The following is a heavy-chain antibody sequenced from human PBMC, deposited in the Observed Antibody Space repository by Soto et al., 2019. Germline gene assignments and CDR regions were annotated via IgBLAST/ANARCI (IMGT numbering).Heavy chain of an antibody. CDR3: VIFHKYFRVNGNGFDV. D-gene: IGHD2-21*01. Sequence: AAGKLYCKASGYTSADFGISWLRQAPGQGIEWMGWVSGNNGASNPAPKVQGRITMTLDTSTGVSYMALRSLRSDDTAIYYCVIFHKYFRVNGNGFDVWGQGNPVPVFS. CDR2: VSGNNGAS. CDR1: GYTSADFG. V-gene: IGHV1-18*04. J-gene: IGHJ5*01.